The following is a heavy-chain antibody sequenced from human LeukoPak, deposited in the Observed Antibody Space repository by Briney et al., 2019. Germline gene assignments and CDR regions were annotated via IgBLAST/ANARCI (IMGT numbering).Heavy chain of an antibody. CDR3: ARSYSSSSFFQH. V-gene: IGHV4-61*02. CDR2: IYTSGST. J-gene: IGHJ1*01. CDR1: GGSISSGTYC. Sequence: SETLSLTCTVSGGSISSGTYCWNWIRQPAGKGLERIGRIYTSGSTDYNPSLKSRVTISVDTSKNQFSLKLSSVTAADTAVYYCARSYSSSSFFQHWGQGTLVTVSS. D-gene: IGHD6-6*01.